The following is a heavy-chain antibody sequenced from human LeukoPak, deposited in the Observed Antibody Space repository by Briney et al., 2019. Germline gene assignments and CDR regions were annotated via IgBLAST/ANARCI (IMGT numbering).Heavy chain of an antibody. CDR2: IYYSGST. J-gene: IGHJ4*02. Sequence: PSETLSLTCTVSGGSISSYYWSWIRQPPGKGLEWIGYIYYSGSTNYNPSLKSRVTTSVDTSKNQFSLKLSSVTAADTAVYYCARDSGYDSSGYFDYWGQGTLVTVSS. CDR1: GGSISSYY. V-gene: IGHV4-59*01. CDR3: ARDSGYDSSGYFDY. D-gene: IGHD3-22*01.